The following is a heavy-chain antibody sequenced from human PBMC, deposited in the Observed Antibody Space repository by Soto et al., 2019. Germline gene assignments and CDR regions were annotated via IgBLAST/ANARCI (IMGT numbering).Heavy chain of an antibody. CDR1: GGSISSYY. D-gene: IGHD3-10*01. CDR3: ARAPRGNYGYPSYFGY. V-gene: IGHV4-59*01. CDR2: IYYSGST. Sequence: SETLSLTCTVSGGSISSYYWSWIQQPPGKGLEWIGYIYYSGSTNYNPSLKSRVTISVDTSKNQFSLKLSSVTAADTAVYYCARAPRGNYGYPSYFGYWGQGTLVTVSS. J-gene: IGHJ4*02.